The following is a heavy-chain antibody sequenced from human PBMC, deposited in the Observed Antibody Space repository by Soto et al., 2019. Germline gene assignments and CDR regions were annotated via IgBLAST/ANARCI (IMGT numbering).Heavy chain of an antibody. D-gene: IGHD6-19*01. V-gene: IGHV4-4*02. Sequence: SETLSLTCAVSGGSISRSNWWSWVRQPPGKGLEWIGEIYHSGSTNYNPSLRSRVNISVDKSKNQISLKLSSVTAADTAVYYCASQKTQAVALEYWGQGSLVTVSS. CDR1: GGSISRSNW. CDR3: ASQKTQAVALEY. J-gene: IGHJ4*02. CDR2: IYHSGST.